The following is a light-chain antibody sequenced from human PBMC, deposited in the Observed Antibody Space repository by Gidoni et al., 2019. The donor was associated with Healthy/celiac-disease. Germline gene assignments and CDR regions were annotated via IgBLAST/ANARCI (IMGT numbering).Light chain of an antibody. CDR3: QQYYSTPWT. V-gene: IGKV4-1*01. CDR1: KSVLYSSNNTNY. Sequence: DIVMTQSPDSLSVSLVERATINCKSSKSVLYSSNNTNYLTWYQQKPGQPPKLLIYWASTRESGVPDRFSGSGSGTDFTLTISSLQAEDVAVYYCQQYYSTPWTFGQXTKVEIK. J-gene: IGKJ1*01. CDR2: WAS.